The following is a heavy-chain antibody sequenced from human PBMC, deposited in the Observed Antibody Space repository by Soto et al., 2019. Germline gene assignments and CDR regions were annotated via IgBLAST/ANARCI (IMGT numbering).Heavy chain of an antibody. J-gene: IGHJ6*02. CDR1: GYTFTSYG. Sequence: ASVKVSCKASGYTFTSYGISCVRQAPGQGLEWMGWISAYNGNTNYAQKLQGRVTMTTDTSTSTAYMELRSLRSDDTAVYYCARWTITMVRGVAAGDYYYYGMDVWGQGTTVTVSS. D-gene: IGHD3-10*01. CDR2: ISAYNGNT. CDR3: ARWTITMVRGVAAGDYYYYGMDV. V-gene: IGHV1-18*01.